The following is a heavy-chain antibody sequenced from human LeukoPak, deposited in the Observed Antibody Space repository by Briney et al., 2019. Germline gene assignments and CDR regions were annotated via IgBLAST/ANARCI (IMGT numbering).Heavy chain of an antibody. J-gene: IGHJ3*02. V-gene: IGHV4-39*01. D-gene: IGHD1-26*01. CDR3: ARYSGSHYAFDI. CDR2: IYYSGDT. Sequence: SETLSLTCTVSGGAISDSNYYWGWIRQPPGEGLEWIGNIYYSGDTFYNASLKSRVTISVDTSKNQFSLKLSFVTAADTALYYCARYSGSHYAFDIWGQGTMVTVSS. CDR1: GGAISDSNYY.